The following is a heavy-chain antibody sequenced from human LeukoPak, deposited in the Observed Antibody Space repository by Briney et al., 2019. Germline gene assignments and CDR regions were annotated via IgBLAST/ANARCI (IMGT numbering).Heavy chain of an antibody. Sequence: GASVKVSCKASGYTFTNYDINWVRQATGQGLEWMGWTSPNSGSTGYAQKFQGRISMTRSTSIGTAYMELSSLTSEDTAVYYCARDYGDNSGWFDPWGQGTLVTVSS. CDR3: ARDYGDNSGWFDP. CDR1: GYTFTNYD. D-gene: IGHD4-23*01. V-gene: IGHV1-8*01. CDR2: TSPNSGST. J-gene: IGHJ5*02.